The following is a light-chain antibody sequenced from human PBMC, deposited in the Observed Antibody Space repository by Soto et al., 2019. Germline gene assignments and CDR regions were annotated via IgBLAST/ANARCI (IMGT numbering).Light chain of an antibody. CDR2: DDN. CDR1: SSNIGGNS. CDR3: GSWDSSLSASV. Sequence: QSVLTQPPSVSAAPGQKVTISCSGSSSNIGGNSVSWYQQLPGTAPKLLIYDDNKRPSGIPDRFSGSKSGTSATLGITGFQTGDEADYYCGSWDSSLSASVFXTGTKVTVL. J-gene: IGLJ1*01. V-gene: IGLV1-51*01.